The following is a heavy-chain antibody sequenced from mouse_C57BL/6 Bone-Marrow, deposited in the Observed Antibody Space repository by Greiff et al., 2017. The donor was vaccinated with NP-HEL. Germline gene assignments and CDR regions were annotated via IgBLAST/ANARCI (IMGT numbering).Heavy chain of an antibody. D-gene: IGHD1-1*01. CDR1: GYTFTSYW. CDR3: ARKITTVVATGYFDY. V-gene: IGHV1-64*01. CDR2: IHPNSGST. J-gene: IGHJ2*01. Sequence: QVQLQQPGAELVKPGASVKLSCKASGYTFTSYWMHWVKQRPGQGLAWIGMIHPNSGSTNYNEKFKSKATLTVDKSSSTAYMQLSSLTSEDSAVYYCARKITTVVATGYFDYWGQGTTLTVSS.